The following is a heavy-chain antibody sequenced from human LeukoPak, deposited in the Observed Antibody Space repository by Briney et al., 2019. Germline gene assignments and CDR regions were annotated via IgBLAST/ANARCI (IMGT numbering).Heavy chain of an antibody. J-gene: IGHJ5*02. CDR3: SRGGANDL. CDR2: IFTSGSS. Sequence: ASETLSLTCTVSGGSITSDYWSWTRQPAGKGLEWIGRIFTSGSSSYNPSLKSRVTMSLDTSKNQFSLKLSSVTAADTAVYFCSRGGANDLWGQGTLVTVSS. CDR1: GGSITSDY. V-gene: IGHV4-4*07. D-gene: IGHD4/OR15-4a*01.